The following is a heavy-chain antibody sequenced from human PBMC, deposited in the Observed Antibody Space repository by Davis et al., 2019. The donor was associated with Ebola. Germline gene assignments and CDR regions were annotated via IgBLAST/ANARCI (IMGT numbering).Heavy chain of an antibody. Sequence: PGGSLRLSCTVSGYSISSGYYWGWIRQPPGKGLEWIGNIYHSGNTYYNPSLKSRVTISVDTSKNQFSLKLKSITAADTAVYYCARGGSPAMFKGVGEWGQGTLVTVAS. CDR3: ARGGSPAMFKGVGE. CDR2: IYHSGNT. V-gene: IGHV4-38-2*02. D-gene: IGHD2-2*01. J-gene: IGHJ4*02. CDR1: GYSISSGYY.